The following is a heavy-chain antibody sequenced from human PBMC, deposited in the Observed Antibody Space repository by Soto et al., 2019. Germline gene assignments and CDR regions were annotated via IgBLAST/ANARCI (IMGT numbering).Heavy chain of an antibody. J-gene: IGHJ4*02. D-gene: IGHD6-13*01. V-gene: IGHV4-34*02. Sequence: QVQLQQWGAGLLKPSETLSLTCAVSGGSFTVYNWTWIRQPPGKGLEWIGDINHSENANYNPSLKSRVTVSVDTSMNQFSLKLTSVTAADTAVYYCARAPAYDITAACTLDYWGQGTLVTVSS. CDR3: ARAPAYDITAACTLDY. CDR2: INHSENA. CDR1: GGSFTVYN.